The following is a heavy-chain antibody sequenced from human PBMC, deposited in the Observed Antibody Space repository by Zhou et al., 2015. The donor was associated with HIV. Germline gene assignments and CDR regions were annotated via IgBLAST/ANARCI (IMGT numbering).Heavy chain of an antibody. V-gene: IGHV1-18*04. Sequence: QVQLVQSGAEVKKPGASMKVSCKASGYPFSSYGLTWVRQVPGQGLEWMGWIYNGNTNYAQKFQGRVSITADTSTRTGYMELNSLRYEDTAVYYCARGYSHGDYEVFLKEWGQGTLITVSS. CDR2: IYNGNT. D-gene: IGHD4-17*01. CDR1: GYPFSSYG. CDR3: ARGYSHGDYEVFLKE. J-gene: IGHJ1*01.